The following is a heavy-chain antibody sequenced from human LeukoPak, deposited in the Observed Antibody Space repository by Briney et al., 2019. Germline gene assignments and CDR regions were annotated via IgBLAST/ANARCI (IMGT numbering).Heavy chain of an antibody. Sequence: SETLSLTCTVFGNYIYSGYYWGSIRQPPGKGLEWIGSIYYSRSNFYNPFLESRVSISVDTSKNQVPLKLSSVTAADTAVYYCARSTTVPGTVYAFLFDNWGQGTLVTVSS. J-gene: IGHJ5*02. CDR3: ARSTTVPGTVYAFLFDN. CDR2: IYYSRSN. V-gene: IGHV4-38-2*02. D-gene: IGHD2-8*01. CDR1: GNYIYSGYY.